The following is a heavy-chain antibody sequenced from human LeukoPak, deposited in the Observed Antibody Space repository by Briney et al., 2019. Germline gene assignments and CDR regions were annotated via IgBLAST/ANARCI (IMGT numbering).Heavy chain of an antibody. V-gene: IGHV3-30*18. J-gene: IGHJ4*02. Sequence: GGSLSLSCAASGFPFSSYGMHWVRQAPGKGLEGVAVISYDGSNKYYADSVKGRFTISRDNSKNTLYLQMSSLRAEDTAVYYCVKSGSYYNEPYYFDYWGQGTLVTVSS. CDR2: ISYDGSNK. CDR1: GFPFSSYG. CDR3: VKSGSYYNEPYYFDY. D-gene: IGHD3-10*01.